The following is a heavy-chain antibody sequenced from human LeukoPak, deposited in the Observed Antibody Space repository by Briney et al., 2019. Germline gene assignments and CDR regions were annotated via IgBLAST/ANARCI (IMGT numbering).Heavy chain of an antibody. CDR2: IYHSGST. J-gene: IGHJ3*02. D-gene: IGHD6-25*01. CDR1: GGSISSGGHS. Sequence: SETLSLTCTVSGGSISSGGHSWSWIRQPPGKGLEWIGYIYHSGSTYYNPSLKSRVTISVDRSKNQFSLKLSSVTAADTAVYYCARVSGTLFDAFDIWGQGTMVTVSS. CDR3: ARVSGTLFDAFDI. V-gene: IGHV4-30-2*01.